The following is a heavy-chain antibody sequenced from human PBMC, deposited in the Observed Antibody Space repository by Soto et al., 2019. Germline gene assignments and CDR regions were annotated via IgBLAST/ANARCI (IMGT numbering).Heavy chain of an antibody. D-gene: IGHD3-10*01. V-gene: IGHV4-4*02. CDR1: GGSISSSNW. CDR3: ASSWFGELLYYYYGMDV. CDR2: IYHSGST. J-gene: IGHJ6*02. Sequence: SETLSLTCAVSGGSISSSNWWSWVRQPPGKGLEWIGEIYHSGSTNYKPYLKSRVTKSVDKSKNQLSLKLSSVTAADTAVYYCASSWFGELLYYYYGMDVWGQGTTVT.